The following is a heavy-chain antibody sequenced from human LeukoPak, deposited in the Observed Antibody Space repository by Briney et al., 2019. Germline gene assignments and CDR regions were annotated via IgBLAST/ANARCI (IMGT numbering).Heavy chain of an antibody. D-gene: IGHD3-10*01. CDR3: ATTFRGVIITRLDY. Sequence: PGGSLRLSCAASGFSFSGCAMHWVRRTPGKGLEWVAVISHDEKNKFYAESVKGRFTISRDNSKNTLFLEMNSLRPEDTAFYYCATTFRGVIITRLDYWGQGTLVTVSS. CDR2: ISHDEKNK. V-gene: IGHV3-30*04. CDR1: GFSFSGCA. J-gene: IGHJ4*02.